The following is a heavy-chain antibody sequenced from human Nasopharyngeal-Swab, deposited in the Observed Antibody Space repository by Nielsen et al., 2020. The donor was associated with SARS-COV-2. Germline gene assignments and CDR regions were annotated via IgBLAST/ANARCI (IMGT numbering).Heavy chain of an antibody. D-gene: IGHD3-3*01. CDR2: INHSGST. CDR3: ARAPPYYDFWSGYYKGWFDP. V-gene: IGHV4-34*01. Sequence: VRQMPGKGLEWIGEINHSGSTNYNPSLKSRVTISVDTSKSQFSLKLSSVTAADTAVYYCARAPPYYDFWSGYYKGWFDPWGQGTLVTVSS. J-gene: IGHJ5*02.